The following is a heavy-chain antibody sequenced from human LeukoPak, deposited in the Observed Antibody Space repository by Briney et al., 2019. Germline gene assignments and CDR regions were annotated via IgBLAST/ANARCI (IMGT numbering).Heavy chain of an antibody. V-gene: IGHV7-4-1*02. D-gene: IGHD3-10*01. CDR3: ARGAVFRGSGSYRAY. CDR2: INTNTGNP. J-gene: IGHJ4*02. CDR1: GYTFTSYA. Sequence: ASVKVSCTASGYTFTSYAMNWVRQAPGQGLEWMGWINTNTGNPTYAQGFTGRFVFSLDTSVSTAYLQISSLKAEDTAVYYCARGAVFRGSGSYRAYWGQGTLVTVSS.